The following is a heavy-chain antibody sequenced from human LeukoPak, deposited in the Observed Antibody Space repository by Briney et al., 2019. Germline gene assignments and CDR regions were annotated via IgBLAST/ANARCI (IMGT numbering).Heavy chain of an antibody. J-gene: IGHJ4*02. CDR2: INPDNGNT. D-gene: IGHD6-19*01. V-gene: IGHV1-8*01. CDR1: GYTFTNYN. Sequence: ASVKVSCKASGYTFTNYNMNWVRQAAGQGLEWMAWINPDNGNTGYAQKFQGRVTLTRDTSINTAYMELSSLRSEDTAVYYCARALGDIVVAGGYWGQGTLVTVSS. CDR3: ARALGDIVVAGGY.